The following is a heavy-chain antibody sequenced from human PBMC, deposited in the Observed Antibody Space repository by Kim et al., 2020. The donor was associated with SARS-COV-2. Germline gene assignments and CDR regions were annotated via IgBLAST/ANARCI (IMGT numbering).Heavy chain of an antibody. D-gene: IGHD2-8*02. CDR3: ARVMQAKGEPGGPDYYYMDV. V-gene: IGHV1-69*04. Sequence: SVKVSCKASGGTFGTDGITWVRQAPGQGLEWVGTIIPVLPIAKNAQKFQGRVTITADKSTNTAYMALGSLRFDDTAVYYCARVMQAKGEPGGPDYYYMDVWGNGTTVTVSS. CDR2: IIPVLPIA. J-gene: IGHJ6*03. CDR1: GGTFGTDG.